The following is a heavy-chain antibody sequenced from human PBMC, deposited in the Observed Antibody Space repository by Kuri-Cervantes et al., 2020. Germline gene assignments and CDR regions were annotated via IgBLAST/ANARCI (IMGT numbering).Heavy chain of an antibody. CDR3: ARESPPSSGWYRAAGGVGFDH. V-gene: IGHV7-4-1*02. CDR2: INTNTGNP. D-gene: IGHD6-19*01. CDR1: GYTFTSYA. Sequence: ASVKVSCKASGYTFTSYAMNWVRRAPGQGLEWMGWINTNTGNPTYAQGFTGRFVFSLDTSVSTAYLQISSLKAEDTAVYYCARESPPSSGWYRAAGGVGFDHWGQGTLVTVSS. J-gene: IGHJ4*02.